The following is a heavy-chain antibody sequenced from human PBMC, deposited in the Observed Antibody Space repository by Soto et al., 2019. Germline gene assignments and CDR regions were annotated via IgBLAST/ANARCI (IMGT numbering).Heavy chain of an antibody. D-gene: IGHD3-10*01. CDR2: IWYDGSNK. J-gene: IGHJ6*02. CDR1: GFTFSSYG. CDR3: AREQIIPGYYGMDV. Sequence: QVQLVESGGGVVQPGRSLRLSCAASGFTFSSYGMHWVRQAPGKGLEWVAVIWYDGSNKYYADSVKGRFTISRDNSKNTLYLQLNSLRAEDTAVYYCAREQIIPGYYGMDVWGQGTTVTVSS. V-gene: IGHV3-33*01.